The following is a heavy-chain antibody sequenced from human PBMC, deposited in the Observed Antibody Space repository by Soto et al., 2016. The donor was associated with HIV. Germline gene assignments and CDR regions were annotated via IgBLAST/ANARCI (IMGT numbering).Heavy chain of an antibody. CDR3: SRAGISGSGTYNFDY. Sequence: QVQLVQSGAEVEKPGASVRVSCKTSGYAFTAYYMHWVRQAPGQGLEWMGWINPNSGGTKYAQKFQGRVTMTSDTSIRTAYMDLNRLTSDDTAVYYCSRAGISGSGTYNFDYWGQGTLVSVSS. D-gene: IGHD3-10*01. CDR1: GYAFTAYY. V-gene: IGHV1-2*02. J-gene: IGHJ4*02. CDR2: INPNSGGT.